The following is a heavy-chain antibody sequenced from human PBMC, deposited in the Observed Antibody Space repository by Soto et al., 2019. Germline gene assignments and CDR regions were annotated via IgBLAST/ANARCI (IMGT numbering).Heavy chain of an antibody. J-gene: IGHJ5*02. CDR2: INPRGGAR. CDR3: ARGDVVAVPDNTRYYCDP. D-gene: IGHD6-19*01. CDR1: GYTFTTYY. Sequence: QVQLVQSGAEVRKPGDSVRISCTTSGYTFTTYYIHWVRLAPGQGLEWMGVINPRGGARNYAQKFQGSVTMTEDTSTSTVYMELGSLGSDDTALFFCARGDVVAVPDNTRYYCDPWGQGTLVIVSS. V-gene: IGHV1-46*01.